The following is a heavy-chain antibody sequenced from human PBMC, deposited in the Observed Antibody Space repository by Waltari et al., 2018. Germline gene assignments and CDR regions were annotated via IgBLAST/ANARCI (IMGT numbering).Heavy chain of an antibody. V-gene: IGHV1-2*06. CDR1: GYTFTGYY. Sequence: QVQLVQSGAEVKKPGASVKVSCKASGYTFTGYYMHWVRQAPGHGLKWMGRINPNSGGTNYAQKFQGRVTMTRDTSISTAYMELSRLRSDDTAVYYCAIVMPYSSGHRGEYAFDIWGQGTMVTVSS. J-gene: IGHJ3*02. CDR2: INPNSGGT. D-gene: IGHD6-19*01. CDR3: AIVMPYSSGHRGEYAFDI.